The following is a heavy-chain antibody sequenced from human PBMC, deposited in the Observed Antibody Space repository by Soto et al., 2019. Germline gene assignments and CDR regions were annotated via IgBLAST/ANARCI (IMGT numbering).Heavy chain of an antibody. J-gene: IGHJ4*02. CDR2: ISYDGSNK. CDR1: GFTFSSYG. V-gene: IGHV3-30*18. Sequence: QVQLVESGGGVVQPGRSLRLSCEASGFTFSSYGMHWVRKAPGKGLEWVAVISYDGSNKYYADSVKGRFTISRDNSKNTLYLQMNSLRAEDTAVYYCAKDEGYSYGSTTLDYWGQGTLITVSS. D-gene: IGHD5-18*01. CDR3: AKDEGYSYGSTTLDY.